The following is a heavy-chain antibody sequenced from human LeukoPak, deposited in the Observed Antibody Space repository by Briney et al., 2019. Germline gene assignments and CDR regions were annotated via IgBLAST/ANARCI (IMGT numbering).Heavy chain of an antibody. J-gene: IGHJ4*02. D-gene: IGHD6-19*01. CDR1: GFTFDSHG. Sequence: GGSLRLSCVASGFTFDSHGMHWVRQAPGKGLKWVAVVSYDGINKYYADSVKGRFIISRDNSKNTLYLQMNSLRAEDTAMYYCAKIPGFSSSPGYFDYWGQGTLVTVSS. CDR3: AKIPGFSSSPGYFDY. CDR2: VSYDGINK. V-gene: IGHV3-30*18.